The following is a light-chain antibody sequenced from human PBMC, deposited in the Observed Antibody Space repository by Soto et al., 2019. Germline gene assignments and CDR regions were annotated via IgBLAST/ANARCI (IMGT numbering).Light chain of an antibody. CDR3: SSYTSSSTPVV. J-gene: IGLJ2*01. Sequence: QSALTQPASVSGSPGQSITTSCTGTSSDIGRYNYVSWYQQHPGKAPRLVISGVNKRPSGISNRFSGSKSGNTASLTISGLQADDEAIYYCSSYTSSSTPVVFGGGTKLTVL. V-gene: IGLV2-14*01. CDR2: GVN. CDR1: SSDIGRYNY.